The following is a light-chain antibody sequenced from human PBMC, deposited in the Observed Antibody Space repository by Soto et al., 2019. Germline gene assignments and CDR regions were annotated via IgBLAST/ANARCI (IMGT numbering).Light chain of an antibody. V-gene: IGKV1-12*01. CDR2: AAS. J-gene: IGKJ5*01. CDR3: QQANSLPP. CDR1: QGISSW. Sequence: DIRMTQAPSAVAGSVGDRVTITCRASQGISSWLAWYQQKPGKDPKILIYAASSLQSGVPSRFSGSGSGTDFTLTIRTLQPEDSATSYCQQANSLPPLGKGTQLEIK.